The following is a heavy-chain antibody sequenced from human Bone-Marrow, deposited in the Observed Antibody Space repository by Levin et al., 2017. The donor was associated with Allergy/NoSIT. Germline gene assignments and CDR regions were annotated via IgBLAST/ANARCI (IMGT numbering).Heavy chain of an antibody. V-gene: IGHV3-23*01. CDR2: ISGGGQST. D-gene: IGHD3-3*01. CDR3: AKDESVGVAADWFDP. CDR1: GFTFSSCD. J-gene: IGHJ5*02. Sequence: RPGGSLRLSCAASGFTFSSCDMSWVRQAPGKGLEWVSSISGGGQSTYYADSVKGRFIISRDNSRNTLHLQMNSLRAEDTAIYYCAKDESVGVAADWFDPGGQGTLVTVSS.